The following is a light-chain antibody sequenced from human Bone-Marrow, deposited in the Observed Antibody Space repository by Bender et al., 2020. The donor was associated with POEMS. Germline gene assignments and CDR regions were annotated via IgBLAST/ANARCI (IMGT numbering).Light chain of an antibody. V-gene: IGLV3-21*02. CDR3: QSYDSSLSASV. J-gene: IGLJ3*02. CDR1: NIGSKS. Sequence: SYFLTQPPSASVAPGQTARITCGGNNIGSKSVHWYQQKPGQAPVLVVYDVGDRPSGIPERFSGSKSGNTASLTVSGLQADDEADYHCQSYDSSLSASVFGGGTKLTVL. CDR2: DVG.